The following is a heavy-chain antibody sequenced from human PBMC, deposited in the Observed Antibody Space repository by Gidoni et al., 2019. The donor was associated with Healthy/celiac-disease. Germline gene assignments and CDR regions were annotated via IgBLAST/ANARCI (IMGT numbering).Heavy chain of an antibody. CDR2: IYHSGST. Sequence: QVQLQESGPGLVKPSETLSLTCAVAGYSISSGYYWGWIRQPPGKGLEWIGSIYHSGSTYYNPSLKSRVTISVDTSKNQFSLKLSSVTAADTAVYYCARHEVNYYDSSGYHLYFDYWGQGTLVTVSS. D-gene: IGHD3-22*01. J-gene: IGHJ4*02. CDR1: GYSISSGYY. CDR3: ARHEVNYYDSSGYHLYFDY. V-gene: IGHV4-38-2*01.